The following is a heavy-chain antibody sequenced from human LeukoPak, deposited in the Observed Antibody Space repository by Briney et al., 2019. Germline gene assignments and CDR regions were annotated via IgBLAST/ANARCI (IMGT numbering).Heavy chain of an antibody. J-gene: IGHJ3*02. D-gene: IGHD6-19*01. V-gene: IGHV3-7*01. CDR1: GFTFSSYW. CDR2: IKQDGSEK. CDR3: AREGEQWLVDAFDI. Sequence: GGSLRLSCAASGFTFSSYWMSWVRQAPGKGLEWVANIKQDGSEKYYVDSVKGRFTTSRDNAKNSLYLQMTSLRAEDTAVYYCAREGEQWLVDAFDIWGQGTMVTVSS.